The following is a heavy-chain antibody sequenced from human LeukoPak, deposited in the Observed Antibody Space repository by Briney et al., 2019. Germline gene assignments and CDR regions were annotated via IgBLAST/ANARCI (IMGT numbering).Heavy chain of an antibody. Sequence: ASVKVSCKASGYTFTSYGISWVRQAPGQGLEWMGWISAYNGNTNYAQKLQGRVTMTTDTSTSTAYVELRSLRSDDTAVYYCARDRAGYSSGFGYWGQGTLVTVSS. J-gene: IGHJ4*02. D-gene: IGHD6-19*01. CDR3: ARDRAGYSSGFGY. V-gene: IGHV1-18*01. CDR2: ISAYNGNT. CDR1: GYTFTSYG.